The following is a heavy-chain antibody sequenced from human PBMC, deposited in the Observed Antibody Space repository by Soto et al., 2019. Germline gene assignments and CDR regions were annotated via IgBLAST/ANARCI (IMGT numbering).Heavy chain of an antibody. CDR2: INAGNGNT. J-gene: IGHJ6*02. CDR1: GYTFTSYA. Sequence: GASVKVSCKASGYTFTSYAMHWVRQAPGQRLEWMGWINAGNGNTKYSQKFQGRVTITRDTSASTAYMELSSLRSEDTAVYYCASQVSRYFDPLGYYYGMDVWGQGTTVTVSS. CDR3: ASQVSRYFDPLGYYYGMDV. D-gene: IGHD3-9*01. V-gene: IGHV1-3*01.